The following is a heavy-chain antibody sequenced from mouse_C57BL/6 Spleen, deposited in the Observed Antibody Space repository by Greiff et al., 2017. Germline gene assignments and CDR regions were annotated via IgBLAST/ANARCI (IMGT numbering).Heavy chain of an antibody. D-gene: IGHD1-1*01. CDR2: ISYDGSN. CDR1: GYSITSGYY. V-gene: IGHV3-6*01. J-gene: IGHJ2*01. Sequence: VQLVESGPGLVKPSQSLSLTCSVTGYSITSGYYWNWIRQFPGNKLEWMGYISYDGSNNYNPSLKNRISITRDTSKNQFFLKLNSVTTEDTATYYCARAITTVVANDYWGQGTTLTVSS. CDR3: ARAITTVVANDY.